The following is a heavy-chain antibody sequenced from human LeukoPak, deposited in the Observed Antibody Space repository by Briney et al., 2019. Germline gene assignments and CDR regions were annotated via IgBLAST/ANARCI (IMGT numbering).Heavy chain of an antibody. Sequence: SVKVSCKASGGTFSRYAISWVRQAPGQGVEWMGGIIPIFGTANYAQKFQGRVTITADESTSTAYMELSSLRSEDTAVYYCATLVPAARWFDPWRQGTLVTVSS. CDR1: GGTFSRYA. D-gene: IGHD2-2*01. V-gene: IGHV1-69*13. J-gene: IGHJ5*02. CDR3: ATLVPAARWFDP. CDR2: IIPIFGTA.